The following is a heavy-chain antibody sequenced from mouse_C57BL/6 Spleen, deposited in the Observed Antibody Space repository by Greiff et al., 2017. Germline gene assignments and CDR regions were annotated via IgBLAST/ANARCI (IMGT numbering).Heavy chain of an antibody. CDR2: IRNKANGYTT. Sequence: EVQRVESGGGLVQPGGSLSLSCAASGFTFTDYYMSWVRQPPGKALEWLGFIRNKANGYTTEYSASVKGRFTISRDNSQSILYLQMNALRAEDSATYYCASYYDYEFFAYWGQGTLVTVSA. J-gene: IGHJ3*01. D-gene: IGHD2-4*01. V-gene: IGHV7-3*01. CDR3: ASYYDYEFFAY. CDR1: GFTFTDYY.